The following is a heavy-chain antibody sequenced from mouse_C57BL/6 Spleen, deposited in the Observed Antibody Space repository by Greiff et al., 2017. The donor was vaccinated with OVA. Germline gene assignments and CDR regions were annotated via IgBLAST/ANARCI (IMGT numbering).Heavy chain of an antibody. CDR2: ISYDGSN. CDR3: AREGVGDGYFDY. Sequence: DVKLQESGPGLVKPSQSLSLTCSVTGYSITSGYYWNWIRQFPGNKLEWMGYISYDGSNNYNPSLKNRISITRDTSKNQFFLKLNSVTTEDTATYYCAREGVGDGYFDYWGQGTTLTVSS. D-gene: IGHD3-3*01. V-gene: IGHV3-6*01. J-gene: IGHJ2*01. CDR1: GYSITSGYY.